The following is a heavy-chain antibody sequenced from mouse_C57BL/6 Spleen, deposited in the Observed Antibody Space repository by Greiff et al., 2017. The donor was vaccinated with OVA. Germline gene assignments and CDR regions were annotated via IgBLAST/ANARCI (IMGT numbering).Heavy chain of an antibody. J-gene: IGHJ4*01. CDR3: AKEWNYYGSSYAMDY. Sequence: VQLVESGPGLVQPSQSLSITCTVSGFSLTSYGVHWVRQSPGKGLEWLGVIWRGGSTDYNAAFMSRLSITKDNSKSQVFFKMNSLQADDTAIYYCAKEWNYYGSSYAMDYWGQGTSVTVSS. D-gene: IGHD1-1*01. CDR2: IWRGGST. CDR1: GFSLTSYG. V-gene: IGHV2-5*01.